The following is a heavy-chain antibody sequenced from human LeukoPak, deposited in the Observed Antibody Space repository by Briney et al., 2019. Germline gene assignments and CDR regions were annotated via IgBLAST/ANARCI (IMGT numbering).Heavy chain of an antibody. CDR2: IYYSGST. CDR3: ARYSSGWSYYFDY. D-gene: IGHD6-19*01. Sequence: PSETLSLTCTVSGGSISSGGYYWRWIRQHPGKGLEWIGYIYYSGSTYYNPSLKSRVTISVDTSKNQFSLKLSSVTAADTAVYYCARYSSGWSYYFDYWGQGTLVTVSS. J-gene: IGHJ4*02. V-gene: IGHV4-31*03. CDR1: GGSISSGGYY.